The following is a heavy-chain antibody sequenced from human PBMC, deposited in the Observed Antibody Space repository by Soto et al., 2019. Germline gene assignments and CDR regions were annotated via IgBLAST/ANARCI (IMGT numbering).Heavy chain of an antibody. CDR2: ISNGGSSI. J-gene: IGHJ5*02. Sequence: GGSLRLSCAASGFTFGDYDMSWIRQAPGKGLEWVSYISNGGSSIYYADSVKGRFTISRDNAKRSVFLQMNSLRAEDTAVYYCTRPCRYCNGGGPGNWSDPWGQGTLVTVSS. CDR1: GFTFGDYD. D-gene: IGHD2-8*02. V-gene: IGHV3-11*01. CDR3: TRPCRYCNGGGPGNWSDP.